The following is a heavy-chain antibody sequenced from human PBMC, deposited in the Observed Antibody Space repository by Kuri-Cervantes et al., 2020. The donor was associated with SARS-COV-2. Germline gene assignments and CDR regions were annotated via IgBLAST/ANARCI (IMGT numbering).Heavy chain of an antibody. D-gene: IGHD3-3*01. CDR2: IYYSGST. CDR1: GGSISSSSYY. Sequence: SETLFLTCTVSGGSISSSSYYWGWIRQPPGKGLEWIGSIYYSGSTYYNPSLKSRVTISVDTSKNQFSLKLSSVTAADTAVYYCARKGLWSGYLNWGQGTLVTVSS. CDR3: ARKGLWSGYLN. V-gene: IGHV4-39*07. J-gene: IGHJ4*02.